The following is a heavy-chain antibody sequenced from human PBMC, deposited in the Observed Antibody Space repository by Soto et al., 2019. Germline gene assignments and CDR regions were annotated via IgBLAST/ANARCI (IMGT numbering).Heavy chain of an antibody. CDR1: GFSLTSPGMC. V-gene: IGHV2-70*13. J-gene: IGHJ6*02. D-gene: IGHD1-20*01. CDR2: IERDDDNK. CDR3: ARSIRGPRRFNGMDV. Sequence: GSGPTLVNPTETLTLTCTFSGFSLTSPGMCVSWIRQSPGKALEWLALIERDDDNKYYSTSLKTRLTISKDTRKNQVVLTMANMEPADTATYYCARSIRGPRRFNGMDVWGQGTTVTVSS.